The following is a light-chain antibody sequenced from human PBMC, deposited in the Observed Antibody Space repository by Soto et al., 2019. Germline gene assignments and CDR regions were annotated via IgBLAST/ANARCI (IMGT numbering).Light chain of an antibody. J-gene: IGKJ1*01. Sequence: EIVLTQSPGTLSLSPGERATLSCRASQSVPSSTYLAWYQQKPGQPPRLLIYGAFSRATGVPDRFSGSGSGTDFTLTIDRLEPEDFAMYYCQQYGDSPRTFGQGTKVEIK. V-gene: IGKV3-20*01. CDR2: GAF. CDR1: QSVPSSTY. CDR3: QQYGDSPRT.